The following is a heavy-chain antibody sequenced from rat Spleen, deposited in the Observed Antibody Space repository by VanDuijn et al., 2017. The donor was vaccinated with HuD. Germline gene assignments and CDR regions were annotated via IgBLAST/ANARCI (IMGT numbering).Heavy chain of an antibody. Sequence: QVQLKESGPGLVQPSQTLSLTCTVSGFSLTSNGVSWVRQPPGKGLEWIAAISSGGSTYYNSALKSRLSISRDTSKSQVFLKMNSLQTEDTAIYFCTREDNNYSYFDYWGQGVMVTVSS. CDR3: TREDNNYSYFDY. V-gene: IGHV2S12*01. CDR1: GFSLTSNG. J-gene: IGHJ2*01. CDR2: ISSGGST. D-gene: IGHD1-10*01.